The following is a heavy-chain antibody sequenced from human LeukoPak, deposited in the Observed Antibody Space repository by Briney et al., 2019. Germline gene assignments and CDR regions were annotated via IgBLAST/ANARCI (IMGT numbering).Heavy chain of an antibody. V-gene: IGHV3-21*01. CDR1: GFTFSSYS. D-gene: IGHD2-2*01. Sequence: PGGSLRLSCAASGFTFSSYSMNWVRQAPGKGLEWVSSISSSSSYIYYADSVKGRFTTSRDNAKNSLYLQMNSLRAEDTAVYYCARDPLTPYCSSTSCYQDYWGQGTLVTVSS. CDR2: ISSSSSYI. CDR3: ARDPLTPYCSSTSCYQDY. J-gene: IGHJ4*02.